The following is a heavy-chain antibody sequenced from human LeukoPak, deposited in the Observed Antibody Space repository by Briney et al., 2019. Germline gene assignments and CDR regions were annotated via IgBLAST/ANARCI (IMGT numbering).Heavy chain of an antibody. D-gene: IGHD3-16*01. V-gene: IGHV1-24*01. CDR2: FDPEDGET. CDR3: ATDTKKLRGMDV. J-gene: IGHJ6*02. Sequence: ASVKVSCKVSGYTLTELSMHWVRQAPGKGLEWMGGFDPEDGETIYAQKFQGRVTMTEDTSTDTAYMELSSLRSEDTAVYYCATDTKKLRGMDVWGQGTTVTVSS. CDR1: GYTLTELS.